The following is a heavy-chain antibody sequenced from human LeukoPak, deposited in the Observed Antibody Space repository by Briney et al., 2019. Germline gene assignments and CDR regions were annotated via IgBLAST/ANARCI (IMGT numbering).Heavy chain of an antibody. CDR1: GFTFGDYA. D-gene: IGHD3-10*01. CDR3: TRVPLLWFGEFPYFDY. J-gene: IGHJ4*02. CDR2: IRSKAYGGTT. V-gene: IGHV3-49*04. Sequence: GGSLRLSCTASGFTFGDYAMSWVRQAPGKGLEWVGFIRSKAYGGTTEYAASVKGRFTISRDDSKSIAYLQMNSLKTEDTAVYYCTRVPLLWFGEFPYFDYWGQGTLVTVSS.